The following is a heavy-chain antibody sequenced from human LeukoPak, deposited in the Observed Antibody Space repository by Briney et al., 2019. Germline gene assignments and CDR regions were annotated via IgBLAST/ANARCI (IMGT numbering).Heavy chain of an antibody. V-gene: IGHV3-21*01. CDR2: ISSSSSYI. CDR3: ASAPRRYCGGDCSLGY. Sequence: GGSLRLSCAASGFTFSNYNMNWVRQAPGKGLEWVSSISSSSSYIYYAESVKGRFTISRDNSKNTLYLQMTSLRAEDTAVYYCASAPRRYCGGDCSLGYWGQGTLVTVSS. CDR1: GFTFSNYN. J-gene: IGHJ4*02. D-gene: IGHD2-21*02.